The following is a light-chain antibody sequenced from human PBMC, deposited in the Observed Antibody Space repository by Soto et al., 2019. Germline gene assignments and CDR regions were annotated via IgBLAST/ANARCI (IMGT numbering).Light chain of an antibody. Sequence: EIVLTQSPGTLSLFPGERATLSCKTSQSVSSSSLAWYQQKPGQAPRLLIYGASSRATGIPDRFSGSGSGTDFTLTISRLEPEDFAVYYCQQYGSSSWMFGQGTKVEIK. CDR2: GAS. CDR1: QSVSSSS. J-gene: IGKJ1*01. CDR3: QQYGSSSWM. V-gene: IGKV3-20*01.